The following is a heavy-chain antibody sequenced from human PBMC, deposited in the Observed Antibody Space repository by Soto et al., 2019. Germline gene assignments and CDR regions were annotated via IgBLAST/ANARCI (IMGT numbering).Heavy chain of an antibody. CDR1: GYTFTGYY. CDR3: ARERAYGDYGSECFQH. V-gene: IGHV1-2*02. J-gene: IGHJ1*01. D-gene: IGHD4-17*01. Sequence: ASVKVSCKASGYTFTGYYMHWVRQAPGQGLEWMGWINPNSGCTNYAQKFQGRVTMTRDTSISTAYMELSRLRPDDTAVHDCARERAYGDYGSECFQHWGQGTLVPVSS. CDR2: INPNSGCT.